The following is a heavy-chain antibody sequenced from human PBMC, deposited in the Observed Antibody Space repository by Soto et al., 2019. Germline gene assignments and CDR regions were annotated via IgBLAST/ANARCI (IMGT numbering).Heavy chain of an antibody. CDR1: GFIFRSYG. V-gene: IGHV3-30*18. CDR2: ISYDGSDK. D-gene: IGHD6-19*01. Sequence: PGGCLRLSWAASGFIFRSYGIHWARQAPDKGLEWVAVISYDGSDKYYADSVKGRFTISRDNSKNTLYLQMSSLRVEDTAVYYCAKADGDGSGWSFDCWGQGTLVTVSS. CDR3: AKADGDGSGWSFDC. J-gene: IGHJ4*02.